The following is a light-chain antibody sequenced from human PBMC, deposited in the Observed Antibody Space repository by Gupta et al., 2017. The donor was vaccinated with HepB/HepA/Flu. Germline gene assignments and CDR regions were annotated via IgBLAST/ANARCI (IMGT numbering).Light chain of an antibody. J-gene: IGKJ4*01. CDR2: GAS. Sequence: EIVMTQSPATLSLSPGERATLSCRASQSVSSSYLAWYQQKPGQTPRLLSYGASTRATGIPARFSGSGSGTDFTLTINSLQPEDFAVYYCQQDYNLPFGGGTKVEV. V-gene: IGKV3/OR2-268*02. CDR3: QQDYNLP. CDR1: QSVSSSY.